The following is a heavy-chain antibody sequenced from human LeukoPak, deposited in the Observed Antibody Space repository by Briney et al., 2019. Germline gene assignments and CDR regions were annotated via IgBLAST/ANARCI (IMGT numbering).Heavy chain of an antibody. Sequence: GGSLRLSCAASGFTFSSYAMSWVRQAPGKGLEWISYIGISSGNTKYADSVKGRFAISADNTKNSLYLQMNSLRVEGTAVYYCARGHNYAFDNWGQGTLVSVSS. J-gene: IGHJ4*02. V-gene: IGHV3-48*04. CDR2: IGISSGNT. D-gene: IGHD1-1*01. CDR1: GFTFSSYA. CDR3: ARGHNYAFDN.